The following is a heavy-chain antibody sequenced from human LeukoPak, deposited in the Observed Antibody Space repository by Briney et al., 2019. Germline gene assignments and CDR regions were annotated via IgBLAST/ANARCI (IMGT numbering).Heavy chain of an antibody. D-gene: IGHD4-17*01. Sequence: SETLSLTCTVSGGSLSIGNYYWSWIRQPPGKGLELIGYIHYTGSPNYNPSLKSRVTISVDTSKNQFSLRLNAVTAPETAVYYCARVDTVTTTFDYWGQGTLVTVSS. CDR1: GGSLSIGNYY. J-gene: IGHJ4*02. CDR2: IHYTGSP. V-gene: IGHV4-61*01. CDR3: ARVDTVTTTFDY.